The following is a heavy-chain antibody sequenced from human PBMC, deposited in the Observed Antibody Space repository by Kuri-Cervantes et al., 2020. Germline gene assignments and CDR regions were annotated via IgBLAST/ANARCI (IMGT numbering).Heavy chain of an antibody. CDR1: GFTFSSYS. Sequence: GESLKISCAASGFTFSSYSMNWVRQAPGKGLEWVSYISSSSSTIYYADSVKGRFTISRDNAKNSLYLQMNSLRAEDTAMYYCARGTRIAIFGVVTPGTFDPWGQGTLVTVSS. D-gene: IGHD3-3*01. CDR3: ARGTRIAIFGVVTPGTFDP. J-gene: IGHJ5*02. CDR2: ISSSSSTI. V-gene: IGHV3-48*01.